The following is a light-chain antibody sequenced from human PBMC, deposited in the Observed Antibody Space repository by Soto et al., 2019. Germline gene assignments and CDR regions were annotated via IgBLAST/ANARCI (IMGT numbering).Light chain of an antibody. J-gene: IGKJ1*01. CDR3: QQYNNWPWT. Sequence: EIVMTQSPATLSVSPGERATLSCRASQSVRGNLAWYQQKPGQAPRLLIYGASTWATGIPARFSGSGSGTEFTLTISSLQSEDFAVYYCQQYNNWPWTFGQGTKVVIK. V-gene: IGKV3-15*01. CDR1: QSVRGN. CDR2: GAS.